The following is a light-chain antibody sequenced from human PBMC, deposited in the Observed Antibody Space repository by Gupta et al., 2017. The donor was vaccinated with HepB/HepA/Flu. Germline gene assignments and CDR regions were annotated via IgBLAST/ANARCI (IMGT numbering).Light chain of an antibody. CDR2: DVS. V-gene: IGLV2-11*01. Sequence: QSALTQPRSVSGSPGQSVTISCTGTSSDVGGYNYVSWYQQHPGKAPKLMIYDVSKRPSGVPDRFSGSKSGNTASLTIXGXQAEDEXDYFCCSYEGSYTVGVFGGGTKLTVL. CDR3: CSYEGSYTVGV. CDR1: SSDVGGYNY. J-gene: IGLJ2*01.